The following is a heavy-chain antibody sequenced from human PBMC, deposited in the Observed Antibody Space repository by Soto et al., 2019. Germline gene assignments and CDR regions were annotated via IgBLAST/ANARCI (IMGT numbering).Heavy chain of an antibody. Sequence: QVQLVQSGAEVKKPGASVKVSCKASGYTFSSNGISWVRQAPGQGLEWMGWISAYNGNTNYAQKLQGRVTMTTDTSTSTAYMELRSLRSDATAVYYCGRDQGRYCSGASCYGGFDYWGQGTLVTVSS. V-gene: IGHV1-18*04. CDR2: ISAYNGNT. CDR1: GYTFSSNG. CDR3: GRDQGRYCSGASCYGGFDY. D-gene: IGHD2-2*01. J-gene: IGHJ4*02.